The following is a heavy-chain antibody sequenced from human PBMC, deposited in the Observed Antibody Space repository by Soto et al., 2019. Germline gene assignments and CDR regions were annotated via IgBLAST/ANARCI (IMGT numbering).Heavy chain of an antibody. V-gene: IGHV3-33*01. D-gene: IGHD6-19*01. CDR2: IWYDGSIN. Sequence: PGGSLRLSCAASGFTFSSYGMHWVRQAPGKGLEWVAVIWYDGSINYYADPVKCGFTTSRDNSTHTLYLQMNSLRAEDTAVYYCARAKSPSGWLDYWGQGTLVTVSS. J-gene: IGHJ4*02. CDR3: ARAKSPSGWLDY. CDR1: GFTFSSYG.